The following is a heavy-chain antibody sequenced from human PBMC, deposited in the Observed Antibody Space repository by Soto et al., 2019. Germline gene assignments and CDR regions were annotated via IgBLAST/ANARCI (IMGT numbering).Heavy chain of an antibody. D-gene: IGHD6-13*01. Sequence: VQLQQWGAGLLKPSETLSLTCAVYGGSFSGYCWSWIRQTPGERLEWVGDICHGGGANYNPSLMSRVSFSMDPSKNQFSLKLNSVIAADTAVYYCAGYSNSWSKYVKHWGRGSLVTVSS. CDR3: AGYSNSWSKYVKH. CDR1: GGSFSGYC. J-gene: IGHJ1*01. CDR2: ICHGGGA. V-gene: IGHV4-34*01.